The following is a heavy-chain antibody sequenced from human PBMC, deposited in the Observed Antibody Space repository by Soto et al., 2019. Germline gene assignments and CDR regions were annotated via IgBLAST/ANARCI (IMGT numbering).Heavy chain of an antibody. Sequence: QVQLVQSGAEVKKPGSSVKVSCKAPGGTFSSYAISWVRQAPGQGLEWMGGIIPIFGTAKYAQKFQGRVTMTADESTSTGYMELSSLRSEDTAVYYCARSQGGSSSLDIYYYYYGMDVWVQGTTVTVSS. D-gene: IGHD2-15*01. CDR1: GGTFSSYA. CDR3: ARSQGGSSSLDIYYYYYGMDV. V-gene: IGHV1-69*01. CDR2: IIPIFGTA. J-gene: IGHJ6*02.